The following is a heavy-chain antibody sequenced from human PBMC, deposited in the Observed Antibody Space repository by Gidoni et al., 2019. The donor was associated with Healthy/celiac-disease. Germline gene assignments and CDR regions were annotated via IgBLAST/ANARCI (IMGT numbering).Heavy chain of an antibody. D-gene: IGHD3-10*01. CDR3: ASGPSYYGSGSYYNWGPDY. Sequence: QVQLVQSGAEVKKPGSSVKVSCKASGGTFSSYAISWVRQAPGQGLEWMGGIIPIFGTANYAQKFQGRVTITADESTSTAYMELSSLRSEDTAVYYCASGPSYYGSGSYYNWGPDYWGQGTLVTVSS. J-gene: IGHJ4*02. V-gene: IGHV1-69*01. CDR1: GGTFSSYA. CDR2: IIPIFGTA.